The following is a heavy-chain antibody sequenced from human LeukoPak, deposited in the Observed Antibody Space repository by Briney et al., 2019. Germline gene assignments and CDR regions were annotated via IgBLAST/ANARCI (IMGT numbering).Heavy chain of an antibody. J-gene: IGHJ4*02. D-gene: IGHD4-17*01. CDR3: ARDYGDKPGY. V-gene: IGHV1-69*04. Sequence: ASVTVSCKASGGTFSSYAISWVRQAPGQGLEWMGRIIPILGIAIYAQKFQGRVTITADKSTSTAYMELSSLRSEDTAVYYCARDYGDKPGYWGQGTLVTVSS. CDR2: IIPILGIA. CDR1: GGTFSSYA.